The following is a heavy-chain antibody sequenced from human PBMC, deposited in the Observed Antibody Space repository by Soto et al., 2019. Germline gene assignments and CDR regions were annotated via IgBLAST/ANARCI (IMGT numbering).Heavy chain of an antibody. D-gene: IGHD6-13*01. J-gene: IGHJ4*02. Sequence: PXVSLRLSCAASGFTFSSYGMHWVRQAPGKGLEWVAVISYDGSNKYYADSVKGRFTISRDNSKNTLYLQMNSLRAEDTAVYYCAKDIQQLVHPTIDYWGQGTLVTVSS. CDR3: AKDIQQLVHPTIDY. CDR2: ISYDGSNK. V-gene: IGHV3-30*18. CDR1: GFTFSSYG.